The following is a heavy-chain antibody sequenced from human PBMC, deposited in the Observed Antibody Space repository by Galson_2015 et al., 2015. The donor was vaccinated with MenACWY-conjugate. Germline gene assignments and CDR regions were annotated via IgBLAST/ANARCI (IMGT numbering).Heavy chain of an antibody. D-gene: IGHD3-3*01. CDR3: ARDFWSGYLFDY. CDR1: GYTFTSYA. Sequence: SVKVSCKASGYTFTSYAMHWVRQAPGQRLEWMGWINAGNGNTKYSQKFQGRVTITRDTSASTAYMELSSLRSEDTAVYYCARDFWSGYLFDYWGQGTLVTVSS. J-gene: IGHJ4*02. V-gene: IGHV1-3*01. CDR2: INAGNGNT.